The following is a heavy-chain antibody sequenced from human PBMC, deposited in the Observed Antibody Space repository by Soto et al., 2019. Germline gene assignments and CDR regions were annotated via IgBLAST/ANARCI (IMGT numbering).Heavy chain of an antibody. D-gene: IGHD3-10*01. Sequence: ASVKVSCKASGGTFSSYAISWVRQAPGQGLEWMGGIIPIFGTANYAQKFQGRVTITADESTSTAYMELSSLRSEDTAVYYCARVRGDGYNPHPNWFDPWGQGTLVTVSS. V-gene: IGHV1-69*13. J-gene: IGHJ5*02. CDR3: ARVRGDGYNPHPNWFDP. CDR1: GGTFSSYA. CDR2: IIPIFGTA.